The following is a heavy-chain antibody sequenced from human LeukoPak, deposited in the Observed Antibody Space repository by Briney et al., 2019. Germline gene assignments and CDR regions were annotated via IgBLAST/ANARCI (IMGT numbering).Heavy chain of an antibody. CDR3: ARAYLDYYDSSGALDY. D-gene: IGHD3-22*01. CDR2: IYTSGST. Sequence: PSETLSLTCTVSGGSISSYYWSWIRQPAGKGLEWIGRIYTSGSTNYNPSPKGRVTMSVDTSKNQFSLKLSSVTAADTAVYYCARAYLDYYDSSGALDYWGQGTLVTVSS. V-gene: IGHV4-4*07. CDR1: GGSISSYY. J-gene: IGHJ4*02.